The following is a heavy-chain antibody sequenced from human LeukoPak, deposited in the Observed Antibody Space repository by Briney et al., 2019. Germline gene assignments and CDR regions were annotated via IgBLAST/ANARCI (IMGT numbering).Heavy chain of an antibody. CDR1: GFTFSSYW. Sequence: GGSLRLSCAASGFTFSSYWMHWVRQAPGKGLVWVSRINSDGSSTSYADSVKGRFTISRDNAKNTLYLQMNSLRAEGTAVYYCARTPRGIDYFDYWGQGTLVTVSS. CDR2: INSDGSST. CDR3: ARTPRGIDYFDY. J-gene: IGHJ4*02. V-gene: IGHV3-74*01. D-gene: IGHD3-10*01.